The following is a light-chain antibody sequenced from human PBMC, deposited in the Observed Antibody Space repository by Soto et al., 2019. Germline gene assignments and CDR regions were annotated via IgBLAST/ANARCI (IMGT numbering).Light chain of an antibody. V-gene: IGKV3-20*01. CDR2: AAS. CDR3: QQYGSSGT. CDR1: QSVSNNY. J-gene: IGKJ1*01. Sequence: ELVLTQSPAPLSLSPGERSTLSGRASQSVSNNYLAWYQQKPGQAPRLLIYAASNRATGIPDSFSGSGSGTDFTLTISRLEPEDFAVYYCQQYGSSGTFGQGTKVDIK.